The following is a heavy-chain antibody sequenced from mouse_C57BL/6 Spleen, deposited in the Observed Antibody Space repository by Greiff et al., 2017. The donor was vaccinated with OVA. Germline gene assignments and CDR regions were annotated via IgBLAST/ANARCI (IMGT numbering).Heavy chain of an antibody. J-gene: IGHJ4*01. CDR1: GYTFTEYT. CDR2: FYPGSGSI. D-gene: IGHD1-1*01. V-gene: IGHV1-62-2*01. CDR3: ARHESTTVVAYYYAMDY. Sequence: VKLMESGAELVKPGASVKLSCKASGYTFTEYTIHWVKQRSGQGLEWIGWFYPGSGSIKYNENFKDKATLTADKSSSTVYMELSRLTSEDSAVYFCARHESTTVVAYYYAMDYWGQGTSVTVSS.